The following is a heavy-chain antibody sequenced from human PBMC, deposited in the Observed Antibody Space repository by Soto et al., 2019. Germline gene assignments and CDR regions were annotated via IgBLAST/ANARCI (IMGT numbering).Heavy chain of an antibody. CDR1: GGSISSGGYY. CDR2: IYYSGST. J-gene: IGHJ5*02. V-gene: IGHV4-31*01. D-gene: IGHD4-17*01. Sequence: QVQLQESGPGLVKPSQTLSLTCTVSGGSISSGGYYWSWIRQHPGKGLEWIGYIYYSGSTYYNPSLKXXVXIXEDTSKNQFSLKLSSVTAADTAVYYCARARYGSAHPWGQGTLVTVSS. CDR3: ARARYGSAHP.